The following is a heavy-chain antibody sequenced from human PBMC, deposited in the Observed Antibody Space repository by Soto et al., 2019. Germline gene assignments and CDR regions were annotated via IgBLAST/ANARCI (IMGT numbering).Heavy chain of an antibody. Sequence: QVQLVQSGAEVKKPGSSVKVSCKASGGTFSSYAISWVRQAPGQGLEWMGGIIPIFGTANYAQKFQGRVTITADESTSKAYMELSSLRSEDTAVYYCASPALGATINYYYGMDVWGQGTTVTVSS. J-gene: IGHJ6*02. V-gene: IGHV1-69*12. CDR3: ASPALGATINYYYGMDV. CDR2: IIPIFGTA. CDR1: GGTFSSYA. D-gene: IGHD1-26*01.